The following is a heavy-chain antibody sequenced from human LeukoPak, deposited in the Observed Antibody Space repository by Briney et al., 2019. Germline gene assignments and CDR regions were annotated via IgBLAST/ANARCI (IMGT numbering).Heavy chain of an antibody. Sequence: PSETLSLTCTVSGGSISSSSYYWGWIRQPPGKGLEWIGSIYYSGSTYYNPSLKSRVTISVDTSKNQFSLKLSSVTAADTAVYYCASLTPGPFDYWGQGTLVTVSS. V-gene: IGHV4-39*01. CDR2: IYYSGST. CDR1: GGSISSSSYY. J-gene: IGHJ4*02. CDR3: ASLTPGPFDY.